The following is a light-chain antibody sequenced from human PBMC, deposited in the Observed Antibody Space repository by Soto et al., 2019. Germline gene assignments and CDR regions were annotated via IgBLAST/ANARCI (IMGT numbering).Light chain of an antibody. V-gene: IGKV3-15*01. CDR2: GAS. CDR3: QQYYSWPPLT. CDR1: QNVNSN. J-gene: IGKJ4*01. Sequence: EVVMTQSPVTLSVSPGERATISCRASQNVNSNLAWYRQKPGQAPRLLIYGASTRATGIPARFSGSGHGTEFTLTISSLQSDDFAIYYCQQYYSWPPLTFGGWTKVDIK.